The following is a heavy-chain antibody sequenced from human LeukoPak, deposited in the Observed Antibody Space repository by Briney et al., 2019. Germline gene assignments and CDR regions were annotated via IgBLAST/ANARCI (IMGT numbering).Heavy chain of an antibody. D-gene: IGHD3-10*01. CDR3: AARSGTYPYYFDY. J-gene: IGHJ4*01. V-gene: IGHV1-18*01. Sequence: ASVKVSCKASGYTFTSYGMSLVRQAPGQGLEWMGWISTYNGNTNYAQKFQGRVTMTTDTSTSTAYMELRSLRSDDTAVYYCAARSGTYPYYFDYWGQGTLVTVSS. CDR2: ISTYNGNT. CDR1: GYTFTSYG.